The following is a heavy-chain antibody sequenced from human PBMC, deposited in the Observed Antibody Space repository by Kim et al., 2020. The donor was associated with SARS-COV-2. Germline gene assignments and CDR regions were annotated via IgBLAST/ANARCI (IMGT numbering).Heavy chain of an antibody. D-gene: IGHD4-17*01. CDR1: GFTFSSYG. Sequence: GGSLRLSCAASGFTFSSYGMHWVRQAPGKGLEWVAVISYDGSNKYYADSVKGRFTISRDNSKNTLYLQMNSLRAEDTAVYYCARVGDYDDAFDIWGQGTMVTVSS. CDR2: ISYDGSNK. V-gene: IGHV3-33*05. CDR3: ARVGDYDDAFDI. J-gene: IGHJ3*02.